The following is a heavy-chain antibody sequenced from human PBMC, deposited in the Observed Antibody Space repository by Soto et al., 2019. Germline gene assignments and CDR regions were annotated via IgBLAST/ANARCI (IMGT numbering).Heavy chain of an antibody. J-gene: IGHJ4*02. CDR3: AHGPLRYLDGFLFDY. CDR2: IYWDDDK. CDR1: GFSLSTSGVG. D-gene: IGHD3-9*01. Sequence: QITLKESGPTLVKPTQTLTLTCTFSGFSLSTSGVGVGWIRQPPGKALEWLALIYWDDDKRYSPSLKSRHTITKDNSTNQVVLTMTNMDPVDTATYYCAHGPLRYLDGFLFDYWGQGTLVTVSS. V-gene: IGHV2-5*02.